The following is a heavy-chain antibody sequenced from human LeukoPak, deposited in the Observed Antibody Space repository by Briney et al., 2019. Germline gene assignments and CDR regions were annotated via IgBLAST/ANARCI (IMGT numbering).Heavy chain of an antibody. CDR2: IGGDGIA. J-gene: IGHJ4*02. CDR1: GFTFTDHP. V-gene: IGHV3-69-1*01. CDR3: AKDRANWAIDD. Sequence: PGESLRLSCVASGFTFTDHPMNWVRQAPGKGLEWIPYIGGDGIAFYADSVKGRFTASKDDARKSMYLQMNSLRVEDTAVYYCAKDRANWAIDDWGQGTQVTVSS. D-gene: IGHD3-16*01.